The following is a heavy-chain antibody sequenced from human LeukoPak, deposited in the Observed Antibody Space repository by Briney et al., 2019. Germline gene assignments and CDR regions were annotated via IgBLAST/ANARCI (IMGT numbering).Heavy chain of an antibody. V-gene: IGHV3-7*01. CDR1: GFTFNSCW. Sequence: GGSLRLSCVVSGFTFNSCWMNWVRQAPGKGLEWVAHINPDGRDTYYVDSVKGRFTISRDNAQNSMYLQMISLGVEDTAVYYCATWGDTTAEYFQRWGQGTLVTVSS. CDR3: ATWGDTTAEYFQR. J-gene: IGHJ1*01. D-gene: IGHD2-21*02. CDR2: INPDGRDT.